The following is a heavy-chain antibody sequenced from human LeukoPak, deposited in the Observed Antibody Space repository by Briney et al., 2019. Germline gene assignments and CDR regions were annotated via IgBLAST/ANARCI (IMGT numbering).Heavy chain of an antibody. Sequence: GGSLGLSCAASGFILNNYGVHWVRQAPGKGLEWVAVISYDGRYTYYADSVKGRFTISRDHSENMVYLQMDSLRAEDTAMYYCAKGAYYYDSSGQYYFDYWGQGTLVTVSS. J-gene: IGHJ4*02. D-gene: IGHD3-22*01. CDR3: AKGAYYYDSSGQYYFDY. CDR2: ISYDGRYT. CDR1: GFILNNYG. V-gene: IGHV3-30*18.